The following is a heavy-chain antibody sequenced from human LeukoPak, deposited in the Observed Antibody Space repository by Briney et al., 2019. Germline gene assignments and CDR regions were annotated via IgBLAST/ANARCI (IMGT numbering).Heavy chain of an antibody. D-gene: IGHD3-22*01. Sequence: SETLSLTCAVSGGSISSGGYSWSWTRQPPGKGLEWIGYIYHSGSTYYNPSLKSRVTISVDRSKNQFSLKLSSVTAADTAVYYCARGSIRYYDSSGYVNWFDPWGQGTLVTVSS. CDR3: ARGSIRYYDSSGYVNWFDP. J-gene: IGHJ5*02. V-gene: IGHV4-30-2*01. CDR2: IYHSGST. CDR1: GGSISSGGYS.